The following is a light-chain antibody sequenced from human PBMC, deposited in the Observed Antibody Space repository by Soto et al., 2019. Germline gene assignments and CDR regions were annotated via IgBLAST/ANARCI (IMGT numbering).Light chain of an antibody. CDR3: QKYGSSPPIT. CDR2: GAS. Sequence: EIVLTQSPGTLSLSPGERATLSCRASQSVSSSYLAWYQQKPGQAPRLLIYGASSRATGIPDRFSGSGSGKDFTLTISRLGPEDFAVYYCQKYGSSPPITFGQGTRLEIK. J-gene: IGKJ5*01. V-gene: IGKV3-20*01. CDR1: QSVSSSY.